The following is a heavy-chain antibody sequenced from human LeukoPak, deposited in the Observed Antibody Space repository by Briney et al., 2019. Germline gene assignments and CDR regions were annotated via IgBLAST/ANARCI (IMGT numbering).Heavy chain of an antibody. V-gene: IGHV3-7*01. CDR1: GFTLSSYW. Sequence: GGSLRLSCAASGFTLSSYWMSWVRQAPGKGLEWVANIKQDGSEKNYVDSVKGRFTISRDNAKNSLYLQMNSLRAEDTAVYYCANDYGLEWGQGTLVSVSS. D-gene: IGHD4-17*01. CDR2: IKQDGSEK. J-gene: IGHJ4*02. CDR3: ANDYGLE.